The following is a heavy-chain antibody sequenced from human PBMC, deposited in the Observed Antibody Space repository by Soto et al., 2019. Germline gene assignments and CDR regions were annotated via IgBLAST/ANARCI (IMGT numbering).Heavy chain of an antibody. J-gene: IGHJ3*02. Sequence: RGESLQISCKGSGYGFSTHWVAWLRQMPGKGLGRVGFIYPGNSNTMYSPSFQGQVTISADTALSTTYLQWDTLKPSDTAIYFCASDPHCDGGNRPMGGFDMWGQGTMVTVSS. CDR3: ASDPHCDGGNRPMGGFDM. CDR1: GYGFSTHW. D-gene: IGHD2-15*01. CDR2: IYPGNSNT. V-gene: IGHV5-51*01.